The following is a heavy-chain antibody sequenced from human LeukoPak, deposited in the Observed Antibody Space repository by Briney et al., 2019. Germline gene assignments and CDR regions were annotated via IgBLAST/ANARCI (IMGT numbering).Heavy chain of an antibody. D-gene: IGHD2-21*01. CDR1: GYTFTSYD. Sequence: ASVKVSCKASGYTFTSYDINWVRQATGQGLEWMGWMNPNSGNTGYAQKFQGRVTMTRNTSISTAYMELSSLRAEDTAVYYCAKDYAVITGALCDYWGQGTLVTVSS. CDR3: AKDYAVITGALCDY. V-gene: IGHV1-8*01. CDR2: MNPNSGNT. J-gene: IGHJ4*02.